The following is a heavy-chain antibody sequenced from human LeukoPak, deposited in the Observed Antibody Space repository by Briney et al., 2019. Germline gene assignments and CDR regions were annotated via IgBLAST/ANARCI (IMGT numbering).Heavy chain of an antibody. CDR2: ISSSGSTI. CDR3: ARVSYYYGSGSYRPTAVYYFDY. Sequence: GGSLRLSCAASGFTFSSYEMNWVRQAPGKGLEWVSYISSSGSTIYYADSVKGRFTISRDNAKNSLYLQMNSLRAEDTAVYYCARVSYYYGSGSYRPTAVYYFDYWGQGTLVTVSS. D-gene: IGHD3-10*01. J-gene: IGHJ4*02. CDR1: GFTFSSYE. V-gene: IGHV3-48*03.